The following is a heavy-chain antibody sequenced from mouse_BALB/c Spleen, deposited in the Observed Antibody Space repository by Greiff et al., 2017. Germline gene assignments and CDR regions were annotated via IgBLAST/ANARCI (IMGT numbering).Heavy chain of an antibody. J-gene: IGHJ3*01. V-gene: IGHV5-4*02. CDR3: ARGSLFAY. CDR1: GFTFSDYY. Sequence: EVQLVESGGGLVKPGGSLKLSCAASGFTFSDYYMYWVRQTPEKRLEWVATISDGGSYTYYPDSVKGRFTISRDNAKNNLYLQMSSLKSEDTAMYYCARGSLFAYWGQGTLVTVSA. CDR2: ISDGGSYT.